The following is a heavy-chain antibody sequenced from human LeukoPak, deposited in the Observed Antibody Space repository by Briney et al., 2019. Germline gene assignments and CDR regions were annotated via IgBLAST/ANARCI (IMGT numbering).Heavy chain of an antibody. CDR1: GFTFSSYG. J-gene: IGHJ4*02. D-gene: IGHD3-10*01. V-gene: IGHV3-33*01. Sequence: GGSLRLSCAASGFTFSSYGMHWVRQAPGKGLEWVAVIWYDGSNKYYADSVKGRFTISRDNPKNTLYLQMNSLRAEDTAVYYCARETPSGYYFDYWGQGTLATVPS. CDR2: IWYDGSNK. CDR3: ARETPSGYYFDY.